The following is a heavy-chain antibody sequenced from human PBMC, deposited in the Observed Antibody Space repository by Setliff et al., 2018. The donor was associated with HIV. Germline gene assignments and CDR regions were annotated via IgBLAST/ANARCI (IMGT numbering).Heavy chain of an antibody. J-gene: IGHJ4*02. CDR1: GGSINSYY. Sequence: SETLSLTCTVSGGSINSYYWNWIRQPPGKGLEWIGYIYYSGSTYYSPSLKSRVTISEDTSKNQFSLKMRSVTAADTAVYYCATSPAGEILGSRPFYFDYWGQGTLVTVSS. V-gene: IGHV4-59*06. D-gene: IGHD3-10*01. CDR3: ATSPAGEILGSRPFYFDY. CDR2: IYYSGST.